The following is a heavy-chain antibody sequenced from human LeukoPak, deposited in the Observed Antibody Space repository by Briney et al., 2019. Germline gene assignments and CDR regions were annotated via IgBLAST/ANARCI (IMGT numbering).Heavy chain of an antibody. V-gene: IGHV3-53*01. D-gene: IGHD3-22*01. CDR3: ARVSHYYDSSGYYFDY. Sequence: PGGSLRLSCVASGFTVSTNYMSWVRQAPGKGLEWVSVIYSGGSTYYADSVKGRFTISRDNSKNTLYLQMNSLRAEDTAVYYCARVSHYYDSSGYYFDYWGQGTLVTVSS. CDR1: GFTVSTNY. J-gene: IGHJ4*02. CDR2: IYSGGST.